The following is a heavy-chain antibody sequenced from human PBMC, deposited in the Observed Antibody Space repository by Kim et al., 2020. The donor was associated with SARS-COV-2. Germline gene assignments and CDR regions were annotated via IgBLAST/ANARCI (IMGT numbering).Heavy chain of an antibody. CDR2: TNPSGGNP. J-gene: IGHJ4*02. Sequence: ASVKVSCKASGYTFTTYYIHWVRQAPGQGLEWMGITNPSGGNPRYAQKFQGRVSMTRDTSTNTVYMELSSLRSEDTAVYYCARGYYGDYRAPYYFDYWGQGTLVTVAP. CDR1: GYTFTTYY. D-gene: IGHD4-17*01. CDR3: ARGYYGDYRAPYYFDY. V-gene: IGHV1-46*01.